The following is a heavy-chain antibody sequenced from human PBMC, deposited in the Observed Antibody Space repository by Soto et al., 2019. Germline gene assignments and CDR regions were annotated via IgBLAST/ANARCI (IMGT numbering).Heavy chain of an antibody. CDR3: ARIAYTNYEGPDYFDT. CDR1: GFSLTCARMG. Sequence: GPPLVHVTETLALHCTVPGFSLTCARMGVSRIRPPPGKALEWLAHIFSNDEKSYSTSLKSRLTISKDTSKSQVVLTMTNMDPVDTATYCCARIAYTNYEGPDYFDTWGQGTLATVSS. J-gene: IGHJ4*02. V-gene: IGHV2-26*01. CDR2: IFSNDEK. D-gene: IGHD4-4*01.